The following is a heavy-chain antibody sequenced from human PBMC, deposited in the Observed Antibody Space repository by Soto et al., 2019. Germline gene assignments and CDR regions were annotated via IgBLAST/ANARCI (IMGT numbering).Heavy chain of an antibody. CDR3: AKGRTGGYTYCES. D-gene: IGHD1-26*01. V-gene: IGHV3-23*01. CDR1: GFTFNISA. CDR2: ISGIGGST. Sequence: EGQMLESGGGLVQPGGSLRLSCATSGFTFNISAMSWFRQAPGKGLEWVSGMSATGGSAWVSVISGIGGSTCYADIVKGLFTISRDDSKNPLYMQKNNVSAEETAVYCCAKGRTGGYTYCESWGQGSLVTVSS. J-gene: IGHJ4*02.